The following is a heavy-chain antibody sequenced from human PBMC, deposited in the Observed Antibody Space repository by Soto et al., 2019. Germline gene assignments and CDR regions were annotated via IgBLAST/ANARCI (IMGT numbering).Heavy chain of an antibody. D-gene: IGHD6-25*01. Sequence: QVQLVQSGAEVRKPGSSVKVSCKASGVTYNTFAVSWVRQAPGQGLEWMGGIIPVLGPAFSAQKFQGRVTITADKSTSTAYLELTSLRSEDTAVYYCVRAAKRYFDYWGQGTLVTVSS. CDR2: IIPVLGPA. CDR3: VRAAKRYFDY. J-gene: IGHJ4*02. V-gene: IGHV1-69*06. CDR1: GVTYNTFA.